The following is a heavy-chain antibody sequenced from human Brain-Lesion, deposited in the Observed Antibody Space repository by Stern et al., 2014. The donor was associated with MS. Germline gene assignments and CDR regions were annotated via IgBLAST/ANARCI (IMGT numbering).Heavy chain of an antibody. D-gene: IGHD3-3*01. CDR2: INPNTGGT. V-gene: IGHV1-2*02. CDR1: GYIFTGYY. J-gene: IGHJ6*02. Sequence: VQLLESGAEVKKPGASVKVSCKTSGYIFTGYYIHWVRQAPGQGLEWMAWINPNTGGTKYAQKFQGRVTMSKDTSISTAYVELSSLTSDDTAVYYCARDQRGITIFGVVTDYYYLGMDVWGQGNTVTVSS. CDR3: ARDQRGITIFGVVTDYYYLGMDV.